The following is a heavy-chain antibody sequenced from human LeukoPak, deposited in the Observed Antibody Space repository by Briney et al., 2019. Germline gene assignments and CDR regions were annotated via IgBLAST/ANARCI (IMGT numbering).Heavy chain of an antibody. V-gene: IGHV3-9*01. D-gene: IGHD4-17*01. Sequence: GGSLRLSCAASGFTFDDYAMHWVRQAPGKGLEWVSGISWNSGSTDYADSVKGRFTISRDNSNNSLCLQMNSLRAEDTAFYYCAKGDSSATLTDAFDFWGQGALVTVSS. J-gene: IGHJ3*01. CDR3: AKGDSSATLTDAFDF. CDR1: GFTFDDYA. CDR2: ISWNSGST.